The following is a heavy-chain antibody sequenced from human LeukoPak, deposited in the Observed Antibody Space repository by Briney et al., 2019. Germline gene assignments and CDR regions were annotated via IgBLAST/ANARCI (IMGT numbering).Heavy chain of an antibody. CDR1: GGSFSGYY. V-gene: IGHV4-34*01. CDR2: INHSGSA. J-gene: IGHJ4*02. CDR3: ARAGGDYDSSGYCDY. Sequence: SETLSLTCAVYGGSFSGYYWSWIRQPPGKGLEWIGEINHSGSANYNPSLKSRVTISVDTSKNQFSLKLSSVTAADTAVYYCARAGGDYDSSGYCDYWGQGTLVTVSS. D-gene: IGHD3-22*01.